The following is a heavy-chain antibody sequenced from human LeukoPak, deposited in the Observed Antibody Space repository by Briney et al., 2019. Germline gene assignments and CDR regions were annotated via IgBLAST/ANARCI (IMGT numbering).Heavy chain of an antibody. CDR3: ARDTPQHLKRYDY. J-gene: IGHJ4*02. CDR1: GYTFTSYA. V-gene: IGHV1-18*01. D-gene: IGHD6-13*01. CDR2: ISAYNGNT. Sequence: ASVKVSCKVSGYTFTSYAISWVRQAPGQGLEWMGWISAYNGNTSYAQNLQGRVTMTTDTSTSTAYMELRSLRSDDTAVYFCARDTPQHLKRYDYWGQGTQVTVSS.